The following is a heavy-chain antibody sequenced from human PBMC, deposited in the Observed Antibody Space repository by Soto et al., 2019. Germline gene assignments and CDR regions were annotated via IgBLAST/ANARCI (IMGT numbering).Heavy chain of an antibody. CDR1: GYTFTNSW. J-gene: IGHJ5*02. Sequence: PGESLKISCKASGYTFTNSWIGWVRQMPGKGLEWMGIIYPDDSDTRYSPSFQGQVTVSADKSISTAYLQWSSLKASDTAMYYWAILGPYSSGSPLRDNRFDPWGQGTLVTVSS. CDR2: IYPDDSDT. CDR3: AILGPYSSGSPLRDNRFDP. V-gene: IGHV5-51*01. D-gene: IGHD6-19*01.